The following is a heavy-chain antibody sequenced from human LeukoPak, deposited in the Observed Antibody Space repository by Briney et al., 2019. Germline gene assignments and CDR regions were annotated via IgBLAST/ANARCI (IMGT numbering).Heavy chain of an antibody. CDR2: IYASGNN. V-gene: IGHV4-4*07. J-gene: IGHJ4*01. D-gene: IGHD6-13*01. Sequence: PSETLSLTCTVSGGTISSYYWSWIRQPAGKGLEWIGSIYASGNNNYNTSLKSRVNMSVDASKGQFSLKLSSVTAADRAVYSCARNSRIGAAGTGFDYCGHGTLVTVSS. CDR1: GGTISSYY. CDR3: ARNSRIGAAGTGFDY.